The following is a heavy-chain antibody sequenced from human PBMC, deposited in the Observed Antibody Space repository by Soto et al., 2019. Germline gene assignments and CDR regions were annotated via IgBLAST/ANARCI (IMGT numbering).Heavy chain of an antibody. J-gene: IGHJ4*02. CDR3: ARDPGYYGSGVN. CDR1: GGTFCSYT. CDR2: IIPILGIA. D-gene: IGHD3-10*01. V-gene: IGHV1-69*08. Sequence: QVQLVQSGAEVKKPGSSVKVSCKASGGTFCSYTISWVRQAPGQGLEWMGRIIPILGIANYAQKFQGRVTITADKSTSTAYMELSSLRSEDTAVYYCARDPGYYGSGVNWGQGTLVTVSS.